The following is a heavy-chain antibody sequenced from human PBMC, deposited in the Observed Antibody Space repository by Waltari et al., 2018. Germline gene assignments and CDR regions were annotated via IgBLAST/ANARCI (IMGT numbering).Heavy chain of an antibody. J-gene: IGHJ6*03. V-gene: IGHV4-4*07. Sequence: QVQLQESGPGLVKHSETLSLTCTVSGGSISSYYWSWIRQPAGKGLEWIGRIYTSGSTNYIPSLKSRVTMSVDTSKNQFSLKLSSVTAADTAVYYCAREEFDFWSGYSFYMDVWGKGTTVTVSS. CDR1: GGSISSYY. CDR2: IYTSGST. D-gene: IGHD3-3*01. CDR3: AREEFDFWSGYSFYMDV.